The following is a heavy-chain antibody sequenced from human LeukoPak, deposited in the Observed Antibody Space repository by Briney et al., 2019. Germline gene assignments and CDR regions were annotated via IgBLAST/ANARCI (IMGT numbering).Heavy chain of an antibody. Sequence: GGSLRLSCATSGFSFNRRGMNWVRHPPGKGLEWVSYISPRSETIYYAESVKGRFTVSRDDSEDSLYLQMHTLRAEDTAVYYCARIDGPTVFTYYMDLWGKGTTVTVAS. V-gene: IGHV3-48*04. CDR1: GFSFNRRG. CDR3: ARIDGPTVFTYYMDL. D-gene: IGHD3-16*01. J-gene: IGHJ6*03. CDR2: ISPRSETI.